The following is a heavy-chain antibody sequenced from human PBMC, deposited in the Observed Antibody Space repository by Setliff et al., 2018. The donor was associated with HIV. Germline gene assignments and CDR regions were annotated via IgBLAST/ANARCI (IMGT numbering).Heavy chain of an antibody. CDR2: IYWNNNK. J-gene: IGHJ4*02. CDR3: AYSGRQLRGPNFDY. V-gene: IGHV2-5*01. CDR1: GLSLSTSGVG. Sequence: SGPTLVNPTQTLTLTCTFSGLSLSTSGVGVGWIRQSPGKALEWLAFIYWNNNKHYSTSLKSRLTVTKDTSKNRVVFTMTNMDPVDTATYYCAYSGRQLRGPNFDYWGQGALVTVSS. D-gene: IGHD1-1*01.